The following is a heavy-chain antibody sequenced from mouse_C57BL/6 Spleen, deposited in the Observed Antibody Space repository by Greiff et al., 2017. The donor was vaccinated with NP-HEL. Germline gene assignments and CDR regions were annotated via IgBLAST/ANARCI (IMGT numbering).Heavy chain of an antibody. CDR1: GYTFTDYY. J-gene: IGHJ4*01. CDR3: AREEYYGSSYGDAMDY. V-gene: IGHV1-76*01. CDR2: IYPGSGNT. Sequence: QVQLQQSGAELVRPGASVKLSCKASGYTFTDYYINWVKQRPGQGLEWIARIYPGSGNTYYNEKFKGKATLTAEKSSSTAYMQLSSLTSEDSAVYFCAREEYYGSSYGDAMDYWGQGTSVTVSS. D-gene: IGHD1-1*01.